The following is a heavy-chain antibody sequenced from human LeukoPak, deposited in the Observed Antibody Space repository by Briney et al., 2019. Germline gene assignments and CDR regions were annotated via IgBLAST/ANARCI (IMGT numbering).Heavy chain of an antibody. CDR2: INHSGST. Sequence: SETLSLTCAVYGGSFSGYYWSWIRQPPGKGLEWIGEINHSGSTNYNPSLKSRVTISVDKSKNQFSLKLSSVTAADTAVYYCARLYDILTGLDYWGQGTLVTVSS. D-gene: IGHD3-9*01. V-gene: IGHV4-34*01. CDR1: GGSFSGYY. CDR3: ARLYDILTGLDY. J-gene: IGHJ4*02.